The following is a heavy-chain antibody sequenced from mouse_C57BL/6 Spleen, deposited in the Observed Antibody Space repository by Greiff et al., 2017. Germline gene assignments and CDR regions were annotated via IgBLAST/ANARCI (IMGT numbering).Heavy chain of an antibody. CDR2: ILPGSGST. CDR3: ARKGLYYYGSSYPY. J-gene: IGHJ3*01. D-gene: IGHD1-1*01. Sequence: VKLMESGAELMKPGASVKLSCKATGYTFTGYWIEWVKQRPGHGLEWIGEILPGSGSTNYNEKFKGKATFTADTSSNTAYMQLSSLTTEDSAIYYCARKGLYYYGSSYPYWGQGTLVTVSA. V-gene: IGHV1-9*01. CDR1: GYTFTGYW.